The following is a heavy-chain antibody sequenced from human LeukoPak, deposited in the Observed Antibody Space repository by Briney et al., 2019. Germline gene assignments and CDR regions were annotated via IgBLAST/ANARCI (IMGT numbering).Heavy chain of an antibody. D-gene: IGHD3-22*01. Sequence: GGSLRLSCAASGFTFSSYWMNWARQAPGKGLEWVASINHNGNVNYYVDSVKGRFTISRDNSKNTLYLQMNSLRAEDTAVYYCARFGTAYYDSSSYNWFDPRGQGTLVTVSS. V-gene: IGHV3-7*03. J-gene: IGHJ5*02. CDR1: GFTFSSYW. CDR2: INHNGNVN. CDR3: ARFGTAYYDSSSYNWFDP.